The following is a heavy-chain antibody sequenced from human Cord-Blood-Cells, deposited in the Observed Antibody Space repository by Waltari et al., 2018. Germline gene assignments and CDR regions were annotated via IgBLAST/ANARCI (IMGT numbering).Heavy chain of an antibody. CDR3: ARVVYCSGGSCYSGWFDP. D-gene: IGHD2-15*01. CDR2: INHSGST. CDR1: GGSFSGYS. V-gene: IGHV4-34*01. Sequence: QVQLQQWGAGLLKPSETLSLTCAGYGGSFSGYSCSWIRQPPGTGLEWIGEINHSGSTNYNPSLRSRVTISVDTSKNQFSLKLSSVTAADTAVYYCARVVYCSGGSCYSGWFDPWGQGTLVTVSS. J-gene: IGHJ5*02.